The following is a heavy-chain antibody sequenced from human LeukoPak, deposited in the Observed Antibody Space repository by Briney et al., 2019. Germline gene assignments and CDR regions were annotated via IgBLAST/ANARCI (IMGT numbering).Heavy chain of an antibody. J-gene: IGHJ6*03. CDR2: ISSSRRYI. D-gene: IGHD3-3*01. CDR3: ARDADFWSGSYYYYYYMDV. CDR1: VFTLSRYS. Sequence: GGSLRLSCAASVFTLSRYSMNWVPEAPGKGLEWGSSISSSRRYIHYADSVKGRSNISRDNAKNSLYLQMNSLRAEDTAVYYCARDADFWSGSYYYYYYMDVWGKGTTVTVSS. V-gene: IGHV3-21*01.